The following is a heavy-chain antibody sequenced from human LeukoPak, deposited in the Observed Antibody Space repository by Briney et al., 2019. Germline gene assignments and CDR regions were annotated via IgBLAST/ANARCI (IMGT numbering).Heavy chain of an antibody. V-gene: IGHV3-33*06. CDR3: AKDLSSSWFEGLDN. J-gene: IGHJ4*02. CDR1: GFTLSAYG. CDR2: IWNDGSNK. D-gene: IGHD6-13*01. Sequence: PGGSLRLSCAASGFTLSAYGMYWVRQAPGKGLEWVAVIWNDGSNKHYVDSVKGRFTISRDNSKNTLDLQMNSLRAEDTAVYYCAKDLSSSWFEGLDNWGQGTLVTVSS.